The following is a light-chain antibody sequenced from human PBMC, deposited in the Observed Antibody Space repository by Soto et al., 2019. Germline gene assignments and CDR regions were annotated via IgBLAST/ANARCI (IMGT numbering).Light chain of an antibody. CDR3: LQDNSYPTP. J-gene: IGKJ1*01. V-gene: IGKV1-6*01. CDR2: GAS. Sequence: AIQMTQSPSSLYASVGDRVTITCRASQGIRTELGWYQQKPGKAPRLLIYGASTLQGGVPSRFSGSGSGTDFTLTISSLQPYYYSTYYCLQDNSYPTPFG. CDR1: QGIRTE.